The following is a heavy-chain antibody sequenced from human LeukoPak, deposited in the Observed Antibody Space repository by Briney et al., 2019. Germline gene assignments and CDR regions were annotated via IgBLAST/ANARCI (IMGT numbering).Heavy chain of an antibody. CDR2: INPNSVGA. D-gene: IGHD3-3*01. J-gene: IGHJ4*02. CDR3: ARSLAECLPEGPFDY. CDR1: VDAFIVYH. V-gene: IGHV1-2*02. Sequence: ASVKGSCKASVDAFIVYHIHWVRHTPVQGLEWVGWINPNSVGAKYAQRCQGTVTMTRDTFITTAYMQLSSLTSDDTAFYYCARSLAECLPEGPFDYWGQGTLVTVSS.